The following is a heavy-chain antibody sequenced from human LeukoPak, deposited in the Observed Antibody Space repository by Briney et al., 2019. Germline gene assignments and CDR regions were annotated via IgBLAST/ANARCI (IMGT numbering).Heavy chain of an antibody. Sequence: GKSLRLFCTASECTFNNFALHWGLQAPGKGREWVAVISSYGNKIYYAASVRGRFTIFRDTSNKTVTLHMNEMRVEDTAFYYCARGPSSRSGKQDSWGRGTLVTVSS. CDR1: ECTFNNFA. J-gene: IGHJ4*02. V-gene: IGHV3-30*01. CDR3: ARGPSSRSGKQDS. CDR2: ISSYGNKI. D-gene: IGHD6-6*01.